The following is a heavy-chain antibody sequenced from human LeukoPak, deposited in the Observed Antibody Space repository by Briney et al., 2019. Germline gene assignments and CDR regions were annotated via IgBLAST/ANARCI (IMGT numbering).Heavy chain of an antibody. CDR2: ISSDSRYI. CDR1: GFTFSHYT. V-gene: IGHV3-21*01. Sequence: NPGGSLRLSCAASGFTFSHYTMNWARQAPGKGLEWVSSISSDSRYIFCADSVKDRFTTSRDNAKNSLYLQMNSLRAEDTAVYYCARRRCAGDCSDDYWGQGILVTVSS. CDR3: ARRRCAGDCSDDY. D-gene: IGHD2-21*02. J-gene: IGHJ4*02.